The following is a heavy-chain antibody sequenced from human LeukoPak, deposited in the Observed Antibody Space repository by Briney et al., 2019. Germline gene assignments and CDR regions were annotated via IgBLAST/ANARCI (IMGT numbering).Heavy chain of an antibody. V-gene: IGHV1-18*01. CDR2: ISAYNGNT. CDR1: GYTFTSYG. D-gene: IGHD3-22*01. Sequence: GASVKVSCKASGYTFTSYGIIWVRQAPGQGLEWMGWISAYNGNTNYAQKLQGRVTMTSDTSTSTAYMELRSLRSDDTAVYYCALGYYDSSGYYSDYWGQGTLVTVSS. J-gene: IGHJ4*02. CDR3: ALGYYDSSGYYSDY.